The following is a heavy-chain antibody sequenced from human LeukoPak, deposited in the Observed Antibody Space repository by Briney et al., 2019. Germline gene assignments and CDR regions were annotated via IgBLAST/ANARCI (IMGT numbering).Heavy chain of an antibody. D-gene: IGHD3-22*01. CDR1: GYTFTGYY. CDR2: IDTNSGDT. V-gene: IGHV1-2*02. Sequence: ASVKVSCKASGYTFTGYYVHWMRQAPGQGLEWMGWIDTNSGDTNYAQKFQGRVSMTRDTSISTAYMDLSRLRSGDTAVYYCARPPVYDSVKIEDYWGQGTLVTVSS. CDR3: ARPPVYDSVKIEDY. J-gene: IGHJ4*02.